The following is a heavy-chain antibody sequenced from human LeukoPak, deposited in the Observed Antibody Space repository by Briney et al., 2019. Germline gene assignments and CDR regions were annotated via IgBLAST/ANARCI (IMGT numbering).Heavy chain of an antibody. CDR1: GFTFSSYG. CDR2: ISGSSGST. J-gene: IGHJ4*02. V-gene: IGHV3-23*01. CDR3: AKDWGSYFASGSSYFDY. D-gene: IGHD3-10*01. Sequence: GGSLRLSCAASGFTFSSYGMSWVRQAPGKGLERVSTISGSSGSTYYADSVKGRFTISRDNSKNTLSLQMNSLGPEDTAVYYCAKDWGSYFASGSSYFDYWGQGNLVTVSP.